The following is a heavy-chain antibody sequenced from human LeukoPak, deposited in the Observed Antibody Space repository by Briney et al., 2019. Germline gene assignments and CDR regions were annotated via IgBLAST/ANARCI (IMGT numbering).Heavy chain of an antibody. Sequence: GGSLRLSCVASGFTFGKYWMSWVRQAPGKGLEWVANIKLDGSEKNYVDSVKGRFIISRDNAKNSLYLQMNTLRADDTAVYYCARDGFGTGSNWGQGTLVTVSS. D-gene: IGHD3-16*01. CDR1: GFTFGKYW. CDR2: IKLDGSEK. CDR3: ARDGFGTGSN. V-gene: IGHV3-7*03. J-gene: IGHJ4*02.